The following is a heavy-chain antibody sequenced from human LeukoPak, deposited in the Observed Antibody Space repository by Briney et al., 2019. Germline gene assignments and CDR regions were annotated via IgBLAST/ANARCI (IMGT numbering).Heavy chain of an antibody. Sequence: SETLSLTCTVSDGSISSRSHYWGWIRQPPGKGLEWIGSMSYSGSSFYNMSLKSRVSLSVVTSNNQFSLKLNSVTAADTAVYYCARQEKDTIFGVVTINWYFDLWGRGTLVTVSS. V-gene: IGHV4-39*01. D-gene: IGHD3-3*01. CDR2: MSYSGSS. CDR3: ARQEKDTIFGVVTINWYFDL. CDR1: DGSISSRSHY. J-gene: IGHJ2*01.